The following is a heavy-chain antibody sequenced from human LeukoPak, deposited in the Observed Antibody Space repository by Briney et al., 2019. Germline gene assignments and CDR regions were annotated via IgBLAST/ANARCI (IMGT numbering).Heavy chain of an antibody. CDR2: ISSDGSNK. CDR3: AKCPSGVLRYFAPIDY. J-gene: IGHJ4*02. Sequence: PGGSLRLSCAASKFTFSNYGMHWVRQAPGKGLEWMAVISSDGSNKYYADSVKGRFTISRDNSKNTLYLQMNSLRAEDTAVYYCAKCPSGVLRYFAPIDYWGQGTLVTVSS. D-gene: IGHD3-9*01. CDR1: KFTFSNYG. V-gene: IGHV3-30*18.